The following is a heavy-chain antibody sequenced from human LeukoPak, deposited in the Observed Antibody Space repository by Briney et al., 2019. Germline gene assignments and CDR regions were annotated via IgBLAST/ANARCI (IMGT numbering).Heavy chain of an antibody. D-gene: IGHD6-19*01. V-gene: IGHV1-2*04. CDR1: TXTXYX. CDR2: INPNSGGT. Sequence: TXTXYXMHWXRQAPGQGLEWMGWINPNSGGTNYAQKFQGWVTMTRNTSISTAYMELSRLRSDDTAVYYCARGRSSGWYLWDYYGMDVWGKGTTVTVSS. J-gene: IGHJ6*04. CDR3: ARGRSSGWYLWDYYGMDV.